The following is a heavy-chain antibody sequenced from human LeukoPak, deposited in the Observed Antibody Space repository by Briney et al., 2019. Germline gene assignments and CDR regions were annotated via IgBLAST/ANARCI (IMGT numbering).Heavy chain of an antibody. V-gene: IGHV1-18*04. CDR1: GYTFTSYG. CDR2: ISAYNSNK. D-gene: IGHD1-26*01. Sequence: GASVKVSCKASGYTFTSYGISWVRQAPGQGLEWVAWISAYNSNKNSAEKFQGRVTMTIDTSTSTAYMESRSLKSDDTAVYYCVRHIKPAGPWDGMDVWGQGTTVIVSS. CDR3: VRHIKPAGPWDGMDV. J-gene: IGHJ6*02.